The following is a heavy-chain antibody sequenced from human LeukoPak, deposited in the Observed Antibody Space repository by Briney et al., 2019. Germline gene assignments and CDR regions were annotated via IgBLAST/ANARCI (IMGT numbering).Heavy chain of an antibody. CDR2: IIPLFCSA. V-gene: IGHV1-69*05. Sequence: GASVKVSCKASGGTFISYAISWVGQAHGQGIEWMGRIIPLFCSANYPQKFHGRVTIPTAESTTPAYIQLSSLRSEDTAVYYCAGSRNYFDSSGYSLDYWGQGTLVTVSS. J-gene: IGHJ4*02. CDR1: GGTFISYA. D-gene: IGHD3-22*01. CDR3: AGSRNYFDSSGYSLDY.